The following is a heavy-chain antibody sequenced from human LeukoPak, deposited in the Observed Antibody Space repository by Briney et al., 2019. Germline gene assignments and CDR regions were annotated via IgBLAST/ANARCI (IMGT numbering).Heavy chain of an antibody. Sequence: SQTLSLTCAISGDSVSSKTAAWNWIRQSPSRGLEWLGRTYYRSKWYNDYAVSVKSRITITPDTSKNQFSLQLNSVTPEDTAVYYCARDFGYSQWRQLGFDCWGQGTLVTVSS. CDR2: TYYRSKWYN. V-gene: IGHV6-1*01. J-gene: IGHJ4*02. CDR1: GDSVSSKTAA. CDR3: ARDFGYSQWRQLGFDC. D-gene: IGHD6-13*01.